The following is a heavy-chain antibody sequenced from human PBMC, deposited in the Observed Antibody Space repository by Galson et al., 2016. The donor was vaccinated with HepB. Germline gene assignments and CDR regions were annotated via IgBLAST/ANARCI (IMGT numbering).Heavy chain of an antibody. CDR1: GGSISSGSYY. Sequence: TLSLTCTVSGGSISSGSYYWSWVRQSAEKGLEWLGRIYTNGRPDYNPSLPSRVTISADTSKNQFSLRLTSVTAADTAVYYCVRDMGWSKGHWVRRGLDVWGKGTTVTVSP. CDR3: VRDMGWSKGHWVRRGLDV. D-gene: IGHD3-3*01. CDR2: IYTNGRP. V-gene: IGHV4-61*02. J-gene: IGHJ6*04.